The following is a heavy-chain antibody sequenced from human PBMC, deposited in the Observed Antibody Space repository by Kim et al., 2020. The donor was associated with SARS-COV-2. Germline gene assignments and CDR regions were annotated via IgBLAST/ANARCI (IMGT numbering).Heavy chain of an antibody. Sequence: SETLSLTCTVSGGSISSSGYYWGWIRQPPGKGLEWIGSVYYTGSTYYNPSLKSRVTISVDTSKNQFSLKLSSVTAADTAVYYCARHFRXTSIRFLGLFQFXXWGQGTLVTVSS. D-gene: IGHD3-3*01. CDR3: ARHFRXTSIRFLGLFQFXX. CDR1: GGSISSSGYY. V-gene: IGHV4-39*01. CDR2: VYYTGST. J-gene: IGHJ4*02.